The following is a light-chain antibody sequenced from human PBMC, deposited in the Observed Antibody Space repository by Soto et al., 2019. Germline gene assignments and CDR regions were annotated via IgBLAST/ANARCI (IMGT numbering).Light chain of an antibody. CDR2: SNN. Sequence: QSVLTQPPSASGTPGQRVTISCSGSRSNIGSNYVYWYQHLPGTAPKLLIHSNNQRPSGVPDRFSGSKSGTSASLAISGLRSEDEADYYCAEWDDSLSALYVFGTGTKVTVL. V-gene: IGLV1-47*02. CDR1: RSNIGSNY. J-gene: IGLJ1*01. CDR3: AEWDDSLSALYV.